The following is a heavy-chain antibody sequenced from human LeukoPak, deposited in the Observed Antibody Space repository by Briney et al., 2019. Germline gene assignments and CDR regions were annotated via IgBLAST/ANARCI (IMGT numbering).Heavy chain of an antibody. V-gene: IGHV3-21*01. CDR2: ISSSSSYI. J-gene: IGHJ5*02. Sequence: PGGSLRLSCAASGFTFSSYSMNWVRQAPGKGLEWVSSISSSSSYIYYADSVKGRFTISRDNAKNSLYLQMNSLRAEDTAVYYCAREAVAGGWFDPWGQGTLVTVSS. D-gene: IGHD6-19*01. CDR1: GFTFSSYS. CDR3: AREAVAGGWFDP.